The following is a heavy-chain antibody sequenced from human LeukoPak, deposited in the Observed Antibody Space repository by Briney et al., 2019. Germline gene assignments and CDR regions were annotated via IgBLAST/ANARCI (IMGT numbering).Heavy chain of an antibody. Sequence: GGTLRLSCAASGFTFSSYGMSWVRQAPGKGLEWVSAISGSGRSTYYADSVKGRFTISRDNAKNSLYLQMNSLRAEDTAVYYCARRAGAYSHPYDYWGQGTLVTVSS. J-gene: IGHJ4*02. CDR3: ARRAGAYSHPYDY. CDR1: GFTFSSYG. CDR2: ISGSGRST. V-gene: IGHV3-23*01. D-gene: IGHD4/OR15-4a*01.